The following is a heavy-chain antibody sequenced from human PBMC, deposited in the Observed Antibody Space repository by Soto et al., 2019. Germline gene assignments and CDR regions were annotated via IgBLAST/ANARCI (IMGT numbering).Heavy chain of an antibody. Sequence: GASVKVSCKASGYTFTSYGISWVRQAPGQGLEWMGWISAYNDNTNYAQKLQGRVTMTTDTSTSTAYMELRGLRSDDTAVYYCARVKGSGYHNWFDPWGQGTLVTVSS. CDR2: ISAYNDNT. J-gene: IGHJ5*02. CDR3: ARVKGSGYHNWFDP. D-gene: IGHD3-22*01. V-gene: IGHV1-18*01. CDR1: GYTFTSYG.